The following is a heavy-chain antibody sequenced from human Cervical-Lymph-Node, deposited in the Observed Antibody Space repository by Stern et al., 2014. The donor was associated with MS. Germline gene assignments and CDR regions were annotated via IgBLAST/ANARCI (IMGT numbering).Heavy chain of an antibody. Sequence: EQLVESGGGLVKPGGSLRLSCAASGFTFNNAWMSWVRQAPGKGLEWVGRILSKADGGTTDYAAPVKGGFSISRDDSKNTLYLQMDSLKTEDTAVYYCTTYSSDGGCFHHWGQGTLVTVSS. J-gene: IGHJ1*01. CDR2: ILSKADGGTT. V-gene: IGHV3-15*01. CDR3: TTYSSDGGCFHH. D-gene: IGHD6-19*01. CDR1: GFTFNNAW.